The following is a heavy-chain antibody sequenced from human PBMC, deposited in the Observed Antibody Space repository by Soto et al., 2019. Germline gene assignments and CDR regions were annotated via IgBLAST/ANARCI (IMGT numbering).Heavy chain of an antibody. Sequence: QVQLQESGPGLVQPSQTLSLACTVSGDSISSGGYYWSWIRQHTGKGMEWIGYIYYSGSTFYNPSLKRRVTISVDTSKNQFSLKLRSVTAADTAVYYCARGLSVTLFDFWGQGTLVTVSS. CDR3: ARGLSVTLFDF. CDR2: IYYSGST. CDR1: GDSISSGGYY. J-gene: IGHJ4*02. V-gene: IGHV4-31*03. D-gene: IGHD4-17*01.